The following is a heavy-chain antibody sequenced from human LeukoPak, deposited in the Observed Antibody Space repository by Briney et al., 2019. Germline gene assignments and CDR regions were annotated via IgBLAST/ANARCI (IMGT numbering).Heavy chain of an antibody. CDR1: AFTFITYW. Sequence: GRSLRLSCAASAFTFITYWMSWGRQAPGEGRELVVNIKEGGTGKNHLDSVEGPFTISRDNDKYSLYLKMNGLRDEDTAVYYCAREIPPQLVAIDVWGQGTPVTVSS. V-gene: IGHV3-7*04. J-gene: IGHJ6*02. D-gene: IGHD6-13*01. CDR2: IKEGGTGK. CDR3: AREIPPQLVAIDV.